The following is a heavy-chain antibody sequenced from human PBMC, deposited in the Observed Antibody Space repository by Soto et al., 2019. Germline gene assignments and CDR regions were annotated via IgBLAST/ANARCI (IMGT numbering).Heavy chain of an antibody. Sequence: QVQLVQSGAEVKKPGSSVKVSCKASGGTFSSYAITWVRQAPGQGLDWMGEIITIFGETNFAQKFQGRVTITADKPTTTAYMELSSLTSEDTAVYYCARMGGSFLDSWGQGTLVTVSS. CDR3: ARMGGSFLDS. CDR2: IITIFGET. J-gene: IGHJ5*01. V-gene: IGHV1-69*06. CDR1: GGTFSSYA. D-gene: IGHD1-26*01.